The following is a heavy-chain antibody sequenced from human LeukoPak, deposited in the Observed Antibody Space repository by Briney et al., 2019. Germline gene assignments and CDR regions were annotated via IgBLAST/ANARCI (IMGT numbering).Heavy chain of an antibody. Sequence: GGSLRLSCAVSGFTVSSDYMSWVRQSPGKGLEWVSIIYSGGSTYYADSVKGRFTISRDNSKNTLYLQMNSLRAEDTAVYYCARVGYTGTWYSSPPFDYWGQGTLVTVSS. J-gene: IGHJ4*02. CDR3: ARVGYTGTWYSSPPFDY. CDR1: GFTVSSDY. D-gene: IGHD6-13*01. CDR2: IYSGGST. V-gene: IGHV3-66*01.